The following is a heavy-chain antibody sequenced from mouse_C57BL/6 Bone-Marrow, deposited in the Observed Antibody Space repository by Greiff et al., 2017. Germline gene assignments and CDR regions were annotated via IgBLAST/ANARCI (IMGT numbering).Heavy chain of an antibody. CDR3: ARNYGNRRAMDY. V-gene: IGHV1-54*01. CDR2: INPGSGGT. D-gene: IGHD1-1*01. J-gene: IGHJ4*01. Sequence: VKLQESGAELVRPGTSVKVSCKASGYAFTNYLIEWVKQRPGQGLEWIGVINPGSGGTNYNAKFKGKATLTADKSSSTAYMQLSSLTSENSAVYFGARNYGNRRAMDYWGQGTSVTVSS. CDR1: GYAFTNYL.